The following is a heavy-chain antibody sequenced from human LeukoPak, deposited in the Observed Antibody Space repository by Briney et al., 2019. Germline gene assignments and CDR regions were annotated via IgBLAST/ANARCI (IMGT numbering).Heavy chain of an antibody. V-gene: IGHV3-11*04. Sequence: PGGSLRLSCTVSGFAVSSNSMSWVRQAPGKGLECLSYISGSGTDINYADSVRSRFTTSRDNAKNLLYLQMNDLRLEDTAVYYCARTARHLDYWGQGTLVTVSS. CDR2: ISGSGTDI. J-gene: IGHJ4*02. CDR1: GFAVSSNS. D-gene: IGHD5-18*01. CDR3: ARTARHLDY.